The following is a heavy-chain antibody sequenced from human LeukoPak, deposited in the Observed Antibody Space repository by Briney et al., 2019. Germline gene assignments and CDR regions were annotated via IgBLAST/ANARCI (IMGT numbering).Heavy chain of an antibody. D-gene: IGHD3-22*01. CDR1: GFTFSSYG. J-gene: IGHJ4*02. CDR3: AKDQATMIVVDYYFDY. V-gene: IGHV3-30*18. Sequence: GRSLRLSCAASGFTFSSYGMHWVRQAPGKGLEWVAVISYDGSNKYYADSVKGRFTISRDNSKNTLYLQMNSLRAEDTAVYYCAKDQATMIVVDYYFDYWGQGTLVTVSS. CDR2: ISYDGSNK.